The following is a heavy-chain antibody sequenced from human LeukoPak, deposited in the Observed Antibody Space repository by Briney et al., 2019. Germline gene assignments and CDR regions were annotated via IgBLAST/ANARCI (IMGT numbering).Heavy chain of an antibody. CDR1: GYSFTGYY. CDR2: INPNSGCT. J-gene: IGHJ4*02. V-gene: IGHV1-2*02. CDR3: AWGYCSGGSCYDFDY. D-gene: IGHD2-15*01. Sequence: ASVKVSCKASGYSFTGYYIHWVRQAPGQGLEWMGWINPNSGCTNYAQKFQGRVTMTRDTSISTAYMELRRLRSDDTAGYYCAWGYCSGGSCYDFDYWGQGTLVTVSS.